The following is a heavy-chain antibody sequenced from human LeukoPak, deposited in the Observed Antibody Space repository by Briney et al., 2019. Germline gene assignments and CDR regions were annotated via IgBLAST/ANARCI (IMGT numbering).Heavy chain of an antibody. V-gene: IGHV3-21*01. D-gene: IGHD2-21*01. J-gene: IGHJ5*02. CDR2: VSSSGAYI. CDR1: GFIFSSYA. CDR3: ARTTYLGGFDP. Sequence: PGGSLRLSCAASGFIFSSYAMNWIRQAPGKGLEWVASVSSSGAYIYYADLVEGRFTISRDNAKNSLSLQMNSLRAEDTAEYYCARTTYLGGFDPWGQGTLVTVSS.